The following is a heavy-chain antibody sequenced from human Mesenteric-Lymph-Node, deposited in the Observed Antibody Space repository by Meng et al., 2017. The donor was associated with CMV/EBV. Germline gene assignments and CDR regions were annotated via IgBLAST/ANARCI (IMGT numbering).Heavy chain of an antibody. CDR1: GGSVNSGNYY. CDR3: ARDSGSQIS. D-gene: IGHD3-10*01. J-gene: IGHJ5*02. CDR2: IYRARST. Sequence: LTCTVSGGSVNSGNYYWTWIRQPPGKGLEWIGYIYRARSTNYNPSLKSRVSISVDTPNNQFSLKLTSVTAADTAIYYCARDSGSQISWGQGTLVTVSS. V-gene: IGHV4-61*01.